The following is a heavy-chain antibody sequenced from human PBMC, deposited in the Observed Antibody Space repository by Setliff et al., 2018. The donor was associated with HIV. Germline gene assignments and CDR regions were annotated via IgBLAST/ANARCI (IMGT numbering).Heavy chain of an antibody. V-gene: IGHV3-13*01. CDR3: ARDLVRVSAHQDDY. CDR2: IGTAGDT. J-gene: IGHJ4*02. D-gene: IGHD2-2*01. CDR1: GFSVGDNY. Sequence: PGGSLRLSCAASGFSVGDNYMSWVRQAPGKGLEWVSAIGTAGDTYYPGSVKGRFTISRENAKNSLYLQMNRLRAEDTAVYYCARDLVRVSAHQDDYWGQGTLVTVSS.